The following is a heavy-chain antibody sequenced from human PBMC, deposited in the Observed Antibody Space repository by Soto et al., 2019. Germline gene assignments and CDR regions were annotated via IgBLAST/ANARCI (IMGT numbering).Heavy chain of an antibody. CDR1: GFTFSRYN. D-gene: IGHD1-26*01. J-gene: IGHJ4*02. CDR3: AGDGTLRF. CDR2: ISSSSSYI. Sequence: EVQLVESGGGLVKPGGALRLSCSASGFTFSRYNMNLVRQAPGKGLEWVSSISSSSSYIYYADSVKGRFTISRDNAKNSLYLQMNSLRAEDTAVYYCAGDGTLRFWGQGTLVTVSS. V-gene: IGHV3-21*01.